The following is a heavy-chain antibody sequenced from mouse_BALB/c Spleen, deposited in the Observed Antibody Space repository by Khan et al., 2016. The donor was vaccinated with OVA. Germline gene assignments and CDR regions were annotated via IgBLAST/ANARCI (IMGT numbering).Heavy chain of an antibody. V-gene: IGHV1-69*02. CDR2: IYPSDSYT. CDR3: TRGDPGNFDF. D-gene: IGHD2-13*01. Sequence: QVQLQQSGADLVRPGASVKLSCKASGYTFTNYWINWVKQRPGQGLKWIGNIYPSDSYTNYNQKFKDKATLTVDKFSSTAYMQLSSPTSEDSAVYYGTRGDPGNFDFWGQGTTLTVSS. CDR1: GYTFTNYW. J-gene: IGHJ2*01.